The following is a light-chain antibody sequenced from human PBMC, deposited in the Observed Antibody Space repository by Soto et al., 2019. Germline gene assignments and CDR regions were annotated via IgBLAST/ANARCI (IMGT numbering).Light chain of an antibody. V-gene: IGKV3-20*01. CDR1: QSVSSSY. J-gene: IGKJ1*01. CDR3: QQYGSPTWT. Sequence: ENVLTQSPGTLSLSPGERATVPCRASQSVSSSYLAWYQQKPGQAPRLLIYGASSRATGIPDRFSGSGSGTDFTLTISRLEPEDFAVYYCQQYGSPTWTFGQGTKVDIK. CDR2: GAS.